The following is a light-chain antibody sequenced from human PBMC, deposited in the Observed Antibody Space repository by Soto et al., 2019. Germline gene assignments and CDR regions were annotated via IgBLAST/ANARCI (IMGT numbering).Light chain of an antibody. Sequence: EIVLTQSPATLSLSPGERATLSCRASQSVSSYLAWYQQKPGQAPRLLIYDASNRATGIPARFSGSGSGTDFTLTISSLEPEDFAVYYCQQYNSWPLTFGGGPKVDIK. V-gene: IGKV3-11*01. CDR2: DAS. J-gene: IGKJ4*01. CDR3: QQYNSWPLT. CDR1: QSVSSY.